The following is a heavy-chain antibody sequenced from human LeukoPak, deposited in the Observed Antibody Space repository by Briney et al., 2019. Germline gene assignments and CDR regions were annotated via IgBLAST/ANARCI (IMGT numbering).Heavy chain of an antibody. D-gene: IGHD6-19*01. CDR3: ARSAYSSGWSTFDY. V-gene: IGHV3-48*01. Sequence: SGGSPRLSCAASGFTFSSYSMNWVRQAPGKGLEWVSYISSSSSTIYYADPVKGRFTISRDNAKNSLYLQMNSLRAEDTAVYYCARSAYSSGWSTFDYWGQGTLVTVSS. CDR1: GFTFSSYS. CDR2: ISSSSSTI. J-gene: IGHJ4*02.